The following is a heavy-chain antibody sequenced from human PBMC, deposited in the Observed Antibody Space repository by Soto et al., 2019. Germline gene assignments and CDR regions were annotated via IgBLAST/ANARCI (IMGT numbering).Heavy chain of an antibody. CDR3: ARGPLCSGSYVRGTCRMGYYYYFYGMDV. Sequence: GASVKVSCKASGYTFTSYGISWVRQAPGQGLEWMGWISAYNGNTNYAQKLQGRVTRTTDTSTSTAYMELRSLRSDDTAVYYCARGPLCSGSYVRGTCRMGYYYYFYGMDVWGQGTTVPASS. D-gene: IGHD3-10*02. V-gene: IGHV1-18*04. CDR2: ISAYNGNT. CDR1: GYTFTSYG. J-gene: IGHJ6*02.